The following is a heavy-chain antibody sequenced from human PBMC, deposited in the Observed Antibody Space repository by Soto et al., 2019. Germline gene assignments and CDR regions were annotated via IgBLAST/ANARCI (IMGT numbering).Heavy chain of an antibody. J-gene: IGHJ4*02. V-gene: IGHV3-23*01. CDR2: ISGSGSNT. Sequence: EVQLLESGGGLVQPGGSLRLSCAASGFIFSNYAMTWVRQAPGKGLEWVSAISGSGSNTYYADSVKGRFTISRDNSKNTLYLQMNSLRAEDTAVYYCAEALDNWNDGGNFDYWGQGALVTVSS. D-gene: IGHD1-1*01. CDR1: GFIFSNYA. CDR3: AEALDNWNDGGNFDY.